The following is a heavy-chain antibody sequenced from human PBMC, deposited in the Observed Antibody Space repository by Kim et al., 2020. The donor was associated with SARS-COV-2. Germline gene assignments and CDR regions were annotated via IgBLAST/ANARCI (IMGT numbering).Heavy chain of an antibody. CDR2: INTNTGNP. V-gene: IGHV7-4-1*02. CDR3: VRGCGGDCLNAFDI. Sequence: ASVKVSCKASGYTFTSYAMNWVRQPPGQGLEWMGWINTNTGNPTYAQGFTGRFVFSLDTSVSTAYLQISSLKAKDTAVYYCVRGCGGDCLNAFDIWGQGTMVTVSS. J-gene: IGHJ3*02. D-gene: IGHD2-21*02. CDR1: GYTFTSYA.